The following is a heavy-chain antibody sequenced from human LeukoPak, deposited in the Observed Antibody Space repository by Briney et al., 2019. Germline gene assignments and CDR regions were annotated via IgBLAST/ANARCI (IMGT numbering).Heavy chain of an antibody. Sequence: GGSLRLSCAASGFTFSSYWMSWVRQAPGKGLEWVANINQDGSQKYYVDSVMGRFTISRDNAKNSLYLQLNNLRAEDTAVYYCARSAYHFDYWGQGIPVTVSS. CDR2: INQDGSQK. CDR3: ARSAYHFDY. CDR1: GFTFSSYW. V-gene: IGHV3-7*01. J-gene: IGHJ4*02.